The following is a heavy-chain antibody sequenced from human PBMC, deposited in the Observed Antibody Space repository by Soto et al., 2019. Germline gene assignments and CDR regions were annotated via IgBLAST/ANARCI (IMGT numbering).Heavy chain of an antibody. J-gene: IGHJ6*03. Sequence: PGGSLRLSCAASGFTFSSYAMSWVRQAPGKGLEWVSAISGSGGSTYYADSVKGRFTISRDNSKTTLYLQMNSLRAEDTAVYYCAKVLLSLTATTFVYYYMDVWGKGTTVTVSS. V-gene: IGHV3-23*01. CDR3: AKVLLSLTATTFVYYYMDV. D-gene: IGHD1-26*01. CDR1: GFTFSSYA. CDR2: ISGSGGST.